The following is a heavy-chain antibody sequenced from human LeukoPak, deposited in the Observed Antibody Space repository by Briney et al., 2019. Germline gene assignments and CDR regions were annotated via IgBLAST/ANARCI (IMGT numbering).Heavy chain of an antibody. CDR2: IYTSGST. V-gene: IGHV4-61*02. D-gene: IGHD5-24*01. CDR3: ARDRGMATIRYFDY. CDR1: GGSISSGIYY. J-gene: IGHJ4*02. Sequence: SETLSLTCTVSGGSISSGIYYWSWIRQPAGKGLERIGRIYTSGSTNYNPSLKSRVTISVDTSKNQFSLKLSSVTAADTAVYYCARDRGMATIRYFDYWGQGTLVTVSS.